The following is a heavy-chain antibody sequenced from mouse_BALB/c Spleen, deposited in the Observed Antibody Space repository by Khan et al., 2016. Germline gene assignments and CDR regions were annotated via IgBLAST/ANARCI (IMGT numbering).Heavy chain of an antibody. Sequence: QIQLVQSGPELKKPGETVKISCKASGYTFTDYSMHWVKQAPGKGLKWMGWINTETGEPTYADDFKGRFAFSLEPSASPAYLQFNNIKNEDTATDFCAKRDKYDEFACWGQGTMVTDSA. CDR1: GYTFTDYS. D-gene: IGHD2-12*01. CDR3: AKRDKYDEFAC. CDR2: INTETGEP. J-gene: IGHJ3*01. V-gene: IGHV9-2-1*01.